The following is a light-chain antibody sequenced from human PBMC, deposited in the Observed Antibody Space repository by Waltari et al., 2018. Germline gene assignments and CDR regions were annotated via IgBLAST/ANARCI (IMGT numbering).Light chain of an antibody. J-gene: IGKJ1*01. Sequence: DIKMTQSPSSLSASVGDRVTITCRASEYIRNYLNWFQQKPGKDPKLLIYVASSLQSGVPSRFSGSGSGTYFTLTISSLQPEDFATYYCQQCYSTPRTFGQGTKVEIK. CDR3: QQCYSTPRT. CDR1: EYIRNY. CDR2: VAS. V-gene: IGKV1-39*01.